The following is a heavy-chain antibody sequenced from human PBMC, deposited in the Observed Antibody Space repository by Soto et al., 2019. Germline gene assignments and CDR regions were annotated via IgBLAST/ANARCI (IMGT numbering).Heavy chain of an antibody. CDR3: AKDQRFGELPYFDY. Sequence: EVQLLESGGGLVQPGGSLRLSCAASGFTFSSYAMSWVRQAPGKGLEWVSVISGSGGSTYYADSVKGRFTISRDNSKNTRYLQRNSLRAEDTAVYYCAKDQRFGELPYFDYWGQGTLVTVSS. CDR1: GFTFSSYA. D-gene: IGHD3-10*01. J-gene: IGHJ4*02. CDR2: ISGSGGST. V-gene: IGHV3-23*01.